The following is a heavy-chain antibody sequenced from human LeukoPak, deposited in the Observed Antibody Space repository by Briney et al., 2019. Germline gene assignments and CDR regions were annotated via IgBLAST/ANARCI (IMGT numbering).Heavy chain of an antibody. D-gene: IGHD3-22*01. J-gene: IGHJ4*02. V-gene: IGHV3-15*07. Sequence: GRSLRLSCAASGFTFSNAWMNWVRQAPGKGLEWVGRIKSKTDGGTTDYAAPVKGRFTISRDDSKNTLYLQMNSLKTEDTAVYYCTTTGGYDSSGYYFGGRKAYDYWGQGTLVTVSS. CDR2: IKSKTDGGTT. CDR3: TTTGGYDSSGYYFGGRKAYDY. CDR1: GFTFSNAW.